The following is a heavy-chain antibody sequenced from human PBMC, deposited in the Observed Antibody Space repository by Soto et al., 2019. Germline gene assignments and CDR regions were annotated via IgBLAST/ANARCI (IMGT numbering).Heavy chain of an antibody. D-gene: IGHD2-21*01. V-gene: IGHV4-39*01. CDR1: GGSVSYNSYY. CDR2: IFYTGTT. CDR3: ARLVVVAPVANV. Sequence: KSSETLSLTCSVSGGSVSYNSYYWGWIRQPPGKGLEWVGGIFYTGTTYYSPSLKDRVSISVDTSKNSFSLNLTSVTAADTAVYFCARLVVVAPVANVWGQGALVTVS. J-gene: IGHJ4*02.